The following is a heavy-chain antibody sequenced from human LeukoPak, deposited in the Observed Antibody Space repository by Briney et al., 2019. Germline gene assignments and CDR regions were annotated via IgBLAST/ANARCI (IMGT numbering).Heavy chain of an antibody. J-gene: IGHJ3*02. CDR2: ISGSGGST. V-gene: IGHV3-23*01. CDR1: GFTFSSYA. CDR3: AKGRAIRYFDWLPKEPDAFDI. Sequence: GGSLRLSCAASGFTFSSYAMSWVRQAPGKGLEWVSAISGSGGSTYYADSVKGRFTISRDNSKNTLYLQMNSLRAEDTAIYYCAKGRAIRYFDWLPKEPDAFDIWGQGTMVTVSS. D-gene: IGHD3-9*01.